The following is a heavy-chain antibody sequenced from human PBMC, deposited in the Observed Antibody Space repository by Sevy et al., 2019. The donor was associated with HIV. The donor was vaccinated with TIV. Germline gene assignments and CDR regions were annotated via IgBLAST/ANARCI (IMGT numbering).Heavy chain of an antibody. J-gene: IGHJ4*02. CDR1: GYTFTDYF. V-gene: IGHV1-2*02. CDR3: ARTVVPQYYYDSSGYYRDFDY. CDR2: INPNSGGT. D-gene: IGHD3-22*01. Sequence: ASVKVSCKASGYTFTDYFMHWVRQAPGQGLEWMGWINPNSGGTNYAQKFQGRVTMTRDTSISTAYMELNRLRSDDTAVYYCARTVVPQYYYDSSGYYRDFDYWGQGTLVTVSS.